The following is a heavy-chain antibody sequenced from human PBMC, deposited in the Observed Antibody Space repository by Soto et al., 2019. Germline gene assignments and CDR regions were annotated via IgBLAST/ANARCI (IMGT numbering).Heavy chain of an antibody. CDR2: ISSSSSYT. Sequence: QVQLVESGGGLVKPGGSMRLSCAASGFTFRDYYMSCIRQAPGKGLEWVSYISSSSSYTNYADSVKGRFTISRDNAKNSLYLQMNSLRAEDTAVYYCAREGMELLWYSGMDVLGQGTTVTVSS. D-gene: IGHD1-26*01. J-gene: IGHJ6*02. CDR3: AREGMELLWYSGMDV. V-gene: IGHV3-11*05. CDR1: GFTFRDYY.